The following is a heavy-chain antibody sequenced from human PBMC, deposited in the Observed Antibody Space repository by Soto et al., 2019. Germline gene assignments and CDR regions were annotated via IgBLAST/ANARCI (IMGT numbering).Heavy chain of an antibody. J-gene: IGHJ6*02. CDR3: AKDPRTYWVGSDYGSDSPYGMDV. CDR2: ISYDGSNK. D-gene: IGHD3-10*01. V-gene: IGHV3-30*18. CDR1: GFTFSSYG. Sequence: QVQLVESGGGVVQPGRSLRLSCAASGFTFSSYGMHWVRQAPGKGLEWVAVISYDGSNKYYADSVKGRFTISRDNSKNTLYLQMNSLRAEDTAVYYCAKDPRTYWVGSDYGSDSPYGMDVWGQGTTVTVSS.